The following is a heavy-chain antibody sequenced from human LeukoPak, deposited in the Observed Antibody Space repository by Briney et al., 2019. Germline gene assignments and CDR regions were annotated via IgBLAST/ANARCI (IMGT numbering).Heavy chain of an antibody. J-gene: IGHJ3*02. V-gene: IGHV4-38-2*01. CDR3: ARREAVAGIGAFDI. CDR1: SYSISSGYY. Sequence: SETLSLTCAVSSYSISSGYYWGWIRQPAGKGLEWIGSFYHSGSTYYNPSLKSRVTISVDTSKNQFSLKLSSVTAADTAVYYCARREAVAGIGAFDIWGQGTMVTVSS. CDR2: FYHSGST. D-gene: IGHD6-19*01.